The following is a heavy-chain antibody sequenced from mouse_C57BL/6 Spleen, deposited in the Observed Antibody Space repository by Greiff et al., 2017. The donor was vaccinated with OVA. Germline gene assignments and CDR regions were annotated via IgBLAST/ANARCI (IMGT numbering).Heavy chain of an antibody. CDR2: IDPETGGT. V-gene: IGHV1-15*01. Sequence: VQLQQSGAELVRPGASVTLSCKASGYTFTDYEMHWVKQTPVHGLEWIGAIDPETGGTAYNQKFKGKAILTADKSSSTAYLELRSLTSEDSAVYYCTRGRFAYWGQGTLVTVSA. CDR3: TRGRFAY. J-gene: IGHJ3*01. CDR1: GYTFTDYE.